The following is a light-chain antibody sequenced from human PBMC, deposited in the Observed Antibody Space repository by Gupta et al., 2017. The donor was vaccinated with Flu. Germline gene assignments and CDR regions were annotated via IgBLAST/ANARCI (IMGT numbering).Light chain of an antibody. J-gene: IGLJ3*02. Sequence: GENNRPSGVPNRFPGSKSGTSASLDITGLQAEDEAEYYCQSYDRSLSAWVFGGGTKLTAL. V-gene: IGLV1-40*01. CDR2: GEN. CDR3: QSYDRSLSAWV.